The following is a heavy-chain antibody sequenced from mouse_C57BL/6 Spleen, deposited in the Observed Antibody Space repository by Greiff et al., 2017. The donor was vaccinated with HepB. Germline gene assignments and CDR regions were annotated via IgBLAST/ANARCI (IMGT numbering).Heavy chain of an antibody. CDR2: IYPGDGDT. J-gene: IGHJ4*01. V-gene: IGHV1-80*01. CDR1: GYAFSSYW. CDR3: ARSQSNRAMDY. Sequence: VKLMESGAELVKPGASVKISCKASGYAFSSYWMNWVKQRPGKGLEWIGQIYPGDGDTNYNGKFKGKATLTADKSSSTAYMQLSSLTSEDSAVYFCARSQSNRAMDYWGQGTSVTVSS. D-gene: IGHD2-5*01.